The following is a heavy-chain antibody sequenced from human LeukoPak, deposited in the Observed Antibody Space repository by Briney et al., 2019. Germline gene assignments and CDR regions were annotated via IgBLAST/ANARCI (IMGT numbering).Heavy chain of an antibody. J-gene: IGHJ6*03. CDR2: ITSTSAYR. V-gene: IGHV3-21*01. CDR3: ARVTMGATTLNYYYFFMDV. Sequence: GGSLRLSCVGSGFAFNAYTITWVRQAPGKGLEWVSSITSTSAYRQYGDSVRGRFTISRDNTKNSVYLQMDSLGAEDTAVYHCARVTMGATTLNYYYFFMDVWGRGTTVTVSS. CDR1: GFAFNAYT. D-gene: IGHD1-26*01.